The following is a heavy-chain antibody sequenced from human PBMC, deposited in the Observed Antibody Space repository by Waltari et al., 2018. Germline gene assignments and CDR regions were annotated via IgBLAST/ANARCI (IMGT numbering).Heavy chain of an antibody. J-gene: IGHJ4*02. CDR3: ARDFGRNPGGVN. Sequence: QVQLVESGGGVVQPGRSLRLSCSASGFNFRSYAMPWVRQAPGKGREWGAVISYDGSNKYYADSVKGRFTISRDNSKNTLYLQRNSLRAEDTAVYYCARDFGRNPGGVNWGQGTLVTVSS. CDR2: ISYDGSNK. V-gene: IGHV3-30*01. CDR1: GFNFRSYA. D-gene: IGHD3-3*01.